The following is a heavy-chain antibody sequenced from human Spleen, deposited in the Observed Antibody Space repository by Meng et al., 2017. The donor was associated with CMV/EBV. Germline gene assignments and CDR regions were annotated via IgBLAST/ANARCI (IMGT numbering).Heavy chain of an antibody. V-gene: IGHV3-30-3*01. CDR2: ISYDGSNK. CDR3: ARDWVADDYYYYGMDV. J-gene: IGHJ6*02. CDR1: GFTFSSYA. Sequence: GESLKISCAASGFTFSSYAMHWVRQAPGKGLEWVAVISYDGSNKYYADSVKGRFTISRDNSKNTLYLQMNSLRAEDTAVYYCARDWVADDYYYYGMDVWGQGTTVTVSS. D-gene: IGHD2-15*01.